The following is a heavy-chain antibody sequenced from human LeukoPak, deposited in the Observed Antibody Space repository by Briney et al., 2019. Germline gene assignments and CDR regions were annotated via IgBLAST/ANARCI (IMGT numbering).Heavy chain of an antibody. CDR3: VRDQWVAGWYISDY. V-gene: IGHV3-48*01. CDR2: ISSRSSTI. Sequence: GGSLRLSCVASGFTFSSYNMNWVRQAPGKGLEWVSYISSRSSTIYYADSVKGRFTVSRDNAKNSPYLQMNSLRAEDTAVYYCVRDQWVAGWYISDYWGQGTLVTVSS. D-gene: IGHD6-19*01. CDR1: GFTFSSYN. J-gene: IGHJ4*02.